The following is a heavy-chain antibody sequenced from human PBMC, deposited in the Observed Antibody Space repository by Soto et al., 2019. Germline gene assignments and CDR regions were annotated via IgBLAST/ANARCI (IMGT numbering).Heavy chain of an antibody. CDR3: ARVDRGYSYGEKLDY. Sequence: QVQLVQSGAEVKKPGASVKVSCKASGYTFTSYYMHWVRQAPGQGLEWMGIISPSGGGTSYAQKFQGRVTMTRDRSKSTVDMEVSSLRSEDTAVYYCARVDRGYSYGEKLDYWGQGTLVTVSS. V-gene: IGHV1-46*01. CDR2: ISPSGGGT. CDR1: GYTFTSYY. J-gene: IGHJ4*02. D-gene: IGHD5-18*01.